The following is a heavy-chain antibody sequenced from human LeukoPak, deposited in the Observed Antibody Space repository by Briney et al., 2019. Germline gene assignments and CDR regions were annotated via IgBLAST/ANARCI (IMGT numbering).Heavy chain of an antibody. CDR1: GFTFSDYY. D-gene: IGHD3-10*01. Sequence: GGSLRLSCAASGFTFSDYYMSWIRQAPGKGLEWVSYISSSSSYKNYANPVKGRFTISRDNAKNSLYLQMNSLRAEDTAMYYCARDYYGSGSSPFDYWGQGTLVTVSS. J-gene: IGHJ4*02. CDR3: ARDYYGSGSSPFDY. V-gene: IGHV3-11*06. CDR2: ISSSSSYK.